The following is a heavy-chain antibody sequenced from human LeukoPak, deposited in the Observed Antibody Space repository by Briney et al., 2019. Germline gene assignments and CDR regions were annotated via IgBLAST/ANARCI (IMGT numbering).Heavy chain of an antibody. J-gene: IGHJ1*01. V-gene: IGHV3-20*04. CDR1: GFNFGSYS. CDR3: VRSITMFQH. Sequence: GGSLRLSCAASGFNFGSYSMTWVRQAPGKGLEWVSGISLNGGSSGYADSVKGRFTISRDNAKNSLYLQMNSLRAEDTALYFCVRSITMFQHWGQGTLVSVSS. D-gene: IGHD3-10*01. CDR2: ISLNGGSS.